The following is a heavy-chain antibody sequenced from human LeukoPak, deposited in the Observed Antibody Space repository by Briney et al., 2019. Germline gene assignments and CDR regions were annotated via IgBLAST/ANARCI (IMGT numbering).Heavy chain of an antibody. V-gene: IGHV1-2*02. CDR2: INSNTGGT. CDR1: GYTFAAYY. Sequence: ASVKVSCKASGYTFAAYYMHWVRQAPGQGLEWMGWINSNTGGTNYAQKFQGGVTMTRDTSISTAYMELSRLTSDDTAVYYCARAPGSSYYGMDVWGQGTTVTVSS. J-gene: IGHJ6*02. CDR3: ARAPGSSYYGMDV.